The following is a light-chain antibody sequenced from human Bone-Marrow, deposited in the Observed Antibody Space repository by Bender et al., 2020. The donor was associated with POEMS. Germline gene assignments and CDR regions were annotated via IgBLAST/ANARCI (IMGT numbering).Light chain of an antibody. Sequence: QSALTQPASVSGSPGQSITISCTGTSSDLGTYDLVSWYQQHPGKAPKLIIYEVTKRPSGASIRFSASKSGNAASLTISGLQAEDEAEYYCCSYVGSSTFVFGGGTKLTVL. J-gene: IGLJ2*01. V-gene: IGLV2-23*02. CDR2: EVT. CDR1: SSDLGTYDL. CDR3: CSYVGSSTFV.